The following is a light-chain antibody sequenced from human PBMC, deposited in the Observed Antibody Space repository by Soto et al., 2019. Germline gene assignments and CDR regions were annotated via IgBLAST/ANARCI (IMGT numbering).Light chain of an antibody. Sequence: EIVMTQSPATLSVSPGERATLSCRASQSVSSNLAWYQQKPGQAPRLLIYGASTRATGIPGRFSGSGSGTEFNLTISSLQSEDFAVYDCQQYNNWPYTFGQGTKLEIK. CDR3: QQYNNWPYT. CDR2: GAS. V-gene: IGKV3-15*01. J-gene: IGKJ2*01. CDR1: QSVSSN.